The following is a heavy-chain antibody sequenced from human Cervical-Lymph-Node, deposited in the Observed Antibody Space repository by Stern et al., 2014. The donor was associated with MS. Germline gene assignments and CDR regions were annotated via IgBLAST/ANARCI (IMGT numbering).Heavy chain of an antibody. CDR1: GASIGRSPW. CDR2: IYQTGTI. Sequence: QVQLQESGPGLVKPSGTLSLTCAVSGASIGRSPWWSWVRQPPGKGLEWMGKIYQTGTINYTPPLKSRVTISLDKSKNQFSLRLNSVTAADTAIYYCAKEGRVSRFDSWGQGTLVTVSS. V-gene: IGHV4-4*02. D-gene: IGHD6-13*01. J-gene: IGHJ4*02. CDR3: AKEGRVSRFDS.